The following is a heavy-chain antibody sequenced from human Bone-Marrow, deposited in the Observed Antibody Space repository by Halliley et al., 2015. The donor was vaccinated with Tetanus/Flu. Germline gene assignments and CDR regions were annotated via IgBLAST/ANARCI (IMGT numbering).Heavy chain of an antibody. CDR3: ARGTIFGVVTE. Sequence: LRLSCTVSGASINNYYWTWIRQPPGKGLEWIGNIYYSGDTLYNPSLNSRVSISIDASKEHFSLHLNFLTSADTAVYYCARGTIFGVVTEWGQGTLFTVSS. D-gene: IGHD3-3*01. CDR1: GASINNYY. V-gene: IGHV4-59*01. CDR2: IYYSGDT. J-gene: IGHJ4*02.